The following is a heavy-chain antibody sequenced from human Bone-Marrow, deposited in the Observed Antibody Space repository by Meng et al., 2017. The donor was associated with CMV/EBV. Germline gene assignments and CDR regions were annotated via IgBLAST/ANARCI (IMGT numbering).Heavy chain of an antibody. Sequence: GSLRLSCAVYGGSFSGYYWSWIRQPPGKGLEWIGEINHSGSTNYNPSLKSRVTISVDTSKNQFSLKLSSVTAADTAVYYCARDYPEDFWSALDAFDIWGQGTMVTVSS. CDR3: ARDYPEDFWSALDAFDI. CDR1: GGSFSGYY. CDR2: INHSGST. J-gene: IGHJ3*02. V-gene: IGHV4-34*01. D-gene: IGHD3-3*01.